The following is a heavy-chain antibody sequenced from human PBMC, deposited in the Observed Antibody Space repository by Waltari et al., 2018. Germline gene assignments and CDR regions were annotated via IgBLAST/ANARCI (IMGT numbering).Heavy chain of an antibody. D-gene: IGHD6-19*01. Sequence: QVQLVQSGGEVKKLECSVMVSCKASGGTLSTYDTIWARQAPGQGLEWMGGIIPIFGTANYAQKFQGRVTITADESTSTAYMELSSLRSEDTAVYYCAQAVAGTNAFDIWGQGTMVTVSS. V-gene: IGHV1-69*12. CDR3: AQAVAGTNAFDI. J-gene: IGHJ3*02. CDR2: IIPIFGTA. CDR1: GGTLSTYD.